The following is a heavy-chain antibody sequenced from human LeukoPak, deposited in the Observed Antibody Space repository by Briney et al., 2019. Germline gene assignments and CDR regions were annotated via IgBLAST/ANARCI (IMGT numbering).Heavy chain of an antibody. CDR3: ARPHSGFSFAFDI. CDR1: GYSFTSYW. J-gene: IGHJ3*02. D-gene: IGHD6-25*01. Sequence: GESLKISCKGSGYSFTSYWIGWVRQMSGKGLEWMGIIYPGDSDTRYSPSFQGQVTISADKSITTAYLQWSSLKASDTAMYYCARPHSGFSFAFDIWGQGTMVTVSS. CDR2: IYPGDSDT. V-gene: IGHV5-51*01.